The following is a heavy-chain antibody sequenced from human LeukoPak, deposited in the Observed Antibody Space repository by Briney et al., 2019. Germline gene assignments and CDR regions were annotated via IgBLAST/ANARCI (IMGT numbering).Heavy chain of an antibody. V-gene: IGHV4-4*02. D-gene: IGHD1-26*01. Sequence: HPSGALSLTCAVSGGSITTTNWWSWVRQPPGKGLEWIGEVHLSGATNYNPSLESRVSMSIDKSKNHLSLEVTSVTAADTAIYYCTRESGAFSPFGFWGLGTLVTVSS. CDR2: VHLSGAT. CDR1: GGSITTTNW. CDR3: TRESGAFSPFGF. J-gene: IGHJ4*02.